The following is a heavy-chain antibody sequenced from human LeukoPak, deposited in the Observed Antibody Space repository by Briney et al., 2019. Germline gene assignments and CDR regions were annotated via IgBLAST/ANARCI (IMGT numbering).Heavy chain of an antibody. V-gene: IGHV1-2*02. Sequence: ASVKVSCKASGYTFTGYYMHWVRQAPGQGLEWMGWINPNSGGTNYAQKFQGRVTMTRDTPISTAYVELSRLRSDDTAVYYCARDQPYYYGSGSSSHSDYWGQGTLVTVSS. D-gene: IGHD3-10*01. J-gene: IGHJ4*02. CDR3: ARDQPYYYGSGSSSHSDY. CDR2: INPNSGGT. CDR1: GYTFTGYY.